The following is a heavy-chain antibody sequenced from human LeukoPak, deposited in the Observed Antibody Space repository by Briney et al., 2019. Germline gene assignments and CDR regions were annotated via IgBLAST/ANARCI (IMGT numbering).Heavy chain of an antibody. Sequence: GASVKVSCKASGYTFTSYGISWVRQAPGQGLEWMGWISAYNGNTNYAQKLQGRVTMTTDTSTSTAYMELRSLRSDDTAVYYCARAPRDVLRYFDWLLSPFDYWGQGTLVTVSS. V-gene: IGHV1-18*01. CDR2: ISAYNGNT. CDR1: GYTFTSYG. CDR3: ARAPRDVLRYFDWLLSPFDY. D-gene: IGHD3-9*01. J-gene: IGHJ4*02.